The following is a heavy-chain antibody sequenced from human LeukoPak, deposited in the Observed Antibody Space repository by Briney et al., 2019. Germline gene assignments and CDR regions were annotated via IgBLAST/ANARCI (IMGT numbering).Heavy chain of an antibody. Sequence: GGSLRLSCAASGFTFSSYDIYWVRQAPGKGLEWVAFIRYDGSNKYYADSVKGRFTISRDNSKNTLYLQMNSLRAEDTAVYYCAKDYSKTSYYGSGTYYRPNWFDPWGQGTLITVSS. J-gene: IGHJ5*02. D-gene: IGHD3-10*01. CDR3: AKDYSKTSYYGSGTYYRPNWFDP. CDR1: GFTFSSYD. V-gene: IGHV3-30*02. CDR2: IRYDGSNK.